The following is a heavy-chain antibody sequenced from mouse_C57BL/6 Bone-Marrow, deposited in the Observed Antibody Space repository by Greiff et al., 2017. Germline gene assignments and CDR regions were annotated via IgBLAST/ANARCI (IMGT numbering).Heavy chain of an antibody. CDR2: IDPSDSYT. CDR3: ASGRLWLRRRAMDY. J-gene: IGHJ4*01. D-gene: IGHD2-2*01. CDR1: GYTFTSYW. Sequence: QVQLKQPGAELVRPGTSVKLSCKASGYTFTSYWMHWVKQRPGQGLEWIGVIDPSDSYTNYNQKFKGKATLTVDTSSSPAYMQLSSLTSEDSAVYYCASGRLWLRRRAMDYWGQGTSVTVSS. V-gene: IGHV1-59*01.